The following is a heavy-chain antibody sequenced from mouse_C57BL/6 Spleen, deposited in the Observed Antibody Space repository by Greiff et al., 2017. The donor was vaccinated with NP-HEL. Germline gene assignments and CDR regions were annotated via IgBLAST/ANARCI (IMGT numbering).Heavy chain of an antibody. J-gene: IGHJ3*01. D-gene: IGHD2-1*01. V-gene: IGHV1-85*01. Sequence: QVQLQQSGPELVKPGASVKLSCKASGYTFTSYDINWVKQRPGQGLEWIGWIYPRDGSTKYNEKFKGKATLTVDTSSSTAYMELHSLTSEDSAVYFCVRAIYYGTSWFAYWGQGTLVTVSA. CDR3: VRAIYYGTSWFAY. CDR2: IYPRDGST. CDR1: GYTFTSYD.